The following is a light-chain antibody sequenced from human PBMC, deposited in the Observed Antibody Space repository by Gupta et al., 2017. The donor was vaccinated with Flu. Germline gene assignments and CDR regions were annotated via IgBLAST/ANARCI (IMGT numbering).Light chain of an antibody. CDR2: AAS. V-gene: IGKV1-27*01. J-gene: IGKJ1*01. Sequence: DIQMTQSPSSLSGSVGDRVTITCRASQGISNYLAWYQQKPGKVPKLLIYAASTLQSGVTSRFSGSGYGKDFTLTISSRQPEDVATYYCQKYNSDPPWTFGQGTKVEIK. CDR3: QKYNSDPPWT. CDR1: QGISNY.